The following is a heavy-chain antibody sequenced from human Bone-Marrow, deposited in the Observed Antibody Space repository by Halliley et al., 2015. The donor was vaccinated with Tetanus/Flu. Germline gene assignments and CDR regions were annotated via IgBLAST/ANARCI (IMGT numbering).Heavy chain of an antibody. J-gene: IGHJ6*02. CDR3: ASPPYYDLDV. V-gene: IGHV5-51*01. Sequence: QLVQSGAEVKKPGESLKISCQASGYSFTTHWIGRVRQRPGKGLEWMAIIYPDDSDTRYSPSFQGHVTISADKSTSTAYLQWSGLKASDPAIYYCASPPYYDLDVWGQGTTVTVSS. CDR2: IYPDDSDT. CDR1: GYSFTTHW.